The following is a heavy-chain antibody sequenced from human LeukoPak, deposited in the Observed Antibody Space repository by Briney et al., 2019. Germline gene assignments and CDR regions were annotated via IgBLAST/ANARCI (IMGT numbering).Heavy chain of an antibody. CDR1: GGSISSSSYY. CDR2: IYYSGST. Sequence: SETLSLTCTVSGGSISSSSYYWGWIRQPPGKGLEWIGSIYYSGSTYYNPSLKSRVTISVDTSKNQFSLKLSSVTAADTAVYHCARGDDIVVPAVPFDYWGQGTLVTVSS. D-gene: IGHD2-2*01. J-gene: IGHJ4*02. CDR3: ARGDDIVVPAVPFDY. V-gene: IGHV4-39*07.